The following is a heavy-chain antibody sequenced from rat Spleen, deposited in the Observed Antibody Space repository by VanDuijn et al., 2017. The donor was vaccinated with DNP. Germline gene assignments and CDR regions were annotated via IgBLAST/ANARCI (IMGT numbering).Heavy chain of an antibody. CDR3: ASTLVNYGTYGYYAMDA. CDR2: ISSGGST. D-gene: IGHD1-3*01. Sequence: QVQLKESGPGLVQPSQTLSLTCTVSGFSLTTYGVSWVRQPPGKGLEWIAAISSGGSTYYNSALKSRLSISRDTSKSQVFLQMNSLQPEDTATYYCASTLVNYGTYGYYAMDAWGQGTSVTVSS. CDR1: GFSLTTYG. J-gene: IGHJ4*01. V-gene: IGHV2S12*01.